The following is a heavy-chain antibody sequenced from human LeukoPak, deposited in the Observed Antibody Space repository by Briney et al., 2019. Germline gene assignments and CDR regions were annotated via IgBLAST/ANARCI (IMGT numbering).Heavy chain of an antibody. CDR1: GGSISSYY. J-gene: IGHJ4*02. Sequence: SETLSLTCTVSGGSISSYYWSWIRQPAGKGXXXXXRIYTSGSTNYNPSLKSRVTMSVDTSKNQFSLKLSSVTAADTAVYYCASGTPSGSYSTFDYWGQGTLVTVSS. V-gene: IGHV4-4*07. CDR3: ASGTPSGSYSTFDY. CDR2: IYTSGST. D-gene: IGHD1-26*01.